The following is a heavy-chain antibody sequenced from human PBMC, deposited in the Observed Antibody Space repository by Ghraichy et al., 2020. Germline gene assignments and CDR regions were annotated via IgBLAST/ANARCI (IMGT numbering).Heavy chain of an antibody. D-gene: IGHD1-1*01. Sequence: SETLSLTCTVSGGSISSYYWSWIRQPAGKGLEWIGRIYTSGSTNYNPSLKSRVTMSVNTSKNQFSLKLSSVTAADTAVYYCAGEFWNPRRGDYYYYGMDVWGQGTTVTVSS. CDR3: AGEFWNPRRGDYYYYGMDV. V-gene: IGHV4-4*07. J-gene: IGHJ6*02. CDR2: IYTSGST. CDR1: GGSISSYY.